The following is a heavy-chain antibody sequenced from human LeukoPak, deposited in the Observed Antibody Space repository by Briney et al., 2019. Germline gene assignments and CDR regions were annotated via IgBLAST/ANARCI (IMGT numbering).Heavy chain of an antibody. CDR2: ISSSGSTI. V-gene: IGHV3-48*04. CDR3: AKRPMVRGVHYYYGMDV. Sequence: GGSLRLSCAASGFTFSSYAMSWVRQAPGKGLEWVSYISSSGSTIYYADSVKGRFTISRDNAKNSLYLQMNSLRAEDTAVYYCAKRPMVRGVHYYYGMDVWGQGTTVAVSS. D-gene: IGHD3-10*01. J-gene: IGHJ6*02. CDR1: GFTFSSYA.